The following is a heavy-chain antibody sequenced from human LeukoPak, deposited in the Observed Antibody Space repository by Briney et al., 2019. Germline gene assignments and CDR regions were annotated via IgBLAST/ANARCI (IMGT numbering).Heavy chain of an antibody. CDR2: INHSGST. CDR3: ARGSDSGYDYSY. D-gene: IGHD5-12*01. J-gene: IGHJ4*02. Sequence: PSETLSLTCAVYGGSFSGYYWSWIRQPPGKGLEWIGEINHSGSTNYNPSLKSRVTISVDTSKNQFSLKLSSVTAADTAVYYCARGSDSGYDYSYWGQGTLVTVSS. V-gene: IGHV4-34*01. CDR1: GGSFSGYY.